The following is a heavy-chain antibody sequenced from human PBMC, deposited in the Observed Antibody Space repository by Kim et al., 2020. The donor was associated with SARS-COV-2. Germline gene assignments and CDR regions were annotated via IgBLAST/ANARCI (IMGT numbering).Heavy chain of an antibody. J-gene: IGHJ6*02. CDR3: VSRIYDSSGSVDV. Sequence: GGSLRLSCAASGFAFSGFAMHWVRQASGKGLDWVGRIETKANSYATTYAASVKGRFTVSRDDSTNTAYLQMNSLTTEDTAVYYCVSRIYDSSGSVDVWGQGTTVTVSS. D-gene: IGHD3-22*01. V-gene: IGHV3-73*01. CDR2: IETKANSYAT. CDR1: GFAFSGFA.